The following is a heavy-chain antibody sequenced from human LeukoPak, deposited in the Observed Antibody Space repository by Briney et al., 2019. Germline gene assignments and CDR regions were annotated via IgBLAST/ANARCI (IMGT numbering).Heavy chain of an antibody. D-gene: IGHD3-22*01. Sequence: ASVKVSCKASGYTFTSYAMDWVRQAPGQRLEWMGWINTGNGDTKYSQKFQGRVTITRDTSASTAYMELSSLRSEDTAVYYCARAPYYDSSGYLDAFDIWGRGTMVTVSS. CDR2: INTGNGDT. CDR1: GYTFTSYA. CDR3: ARAPYYDSSGYLDAFDI. J-gene: IGHJ3*02. V-gene: IGHV1-3*04.